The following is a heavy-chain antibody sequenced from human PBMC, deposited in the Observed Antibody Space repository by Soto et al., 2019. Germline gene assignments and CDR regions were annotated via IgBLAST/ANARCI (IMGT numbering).Heavy chain of an antibody. Sequence: GGSLRHSCAASGVTFISYGMHWVRQATGKGLEWVAVISYDGSVKYYADSVKGRFTISRDNSKNTLYLQMNSLRAEDTAVYYCAGEVASGYWGQGTLVTVSS. D-gene: IGHD2-21*01. CDR1: GVTFISYG. CDR3: AGEVASGY. CDR2: ISYDGSVK. V-gene: IGHV3-30*03. J-gene: IGHJ4*02.